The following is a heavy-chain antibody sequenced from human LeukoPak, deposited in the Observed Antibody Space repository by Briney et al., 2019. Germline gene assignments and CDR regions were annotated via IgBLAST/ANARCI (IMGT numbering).Heavy chain of an antibody. CDR1: GFTFSSYA. CDR2: ISGSGGST. Sequence: GGSLRLSCAASGFTFSSYAMSWVRQASGKGLEWVSAISGSGGSTYYADSVKGRFTISRDNSKNTLYLQMNSLRAEDTAVYYCAVVPAAILGYYYYGMDVWGQGTTVTVSS. J-gene: IGHJ6*02. D-gene: IGHD2-2*02. V-gene: IGHV3-23*01. CDR3: AVVPAAILGYYYYGMDV.